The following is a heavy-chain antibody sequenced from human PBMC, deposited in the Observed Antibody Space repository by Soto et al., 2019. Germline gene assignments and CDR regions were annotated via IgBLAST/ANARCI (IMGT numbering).Heavy chain of an antibody. V-gene: IGHV1-2*02. Sequence: SVEVSCKASGYTFTGYDMHWVRQAPGQGLEWMGWINPNSGGTNYAQKFQGRVTMTRDTSISTAYMELSRLRSDDTAVYYCAREYCSSTSWNGMEVWGQGTTVNVSS. J-gene: IGHJ6*01. CDR3: AREYCSSTSWNGMEV. D-gene: IGHD2-2*01. CDR2: INPNSGGT. CDR1: GYTFTGYD.